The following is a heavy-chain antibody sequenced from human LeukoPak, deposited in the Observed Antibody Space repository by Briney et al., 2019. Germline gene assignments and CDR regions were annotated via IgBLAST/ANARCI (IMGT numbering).Heavy chain of an antibody. D-gene: IGHD4-11*01. CDR2: LYHSDSA. CDR1: GYSVNNGYY. J-gene: IGHJ4*02. Sequence: PSETLSLTCAVSGYSVNNGYYWVWIRQPPGKGLEWIGSLYHSDSAYYNTALQSRVSMSVDTSKNQFSLKLSSVTAADTAVYYCAREPNTVLDYWGQGTLVTVSS. CDR3: AREPNTVLDY. V-gene: IGHV4-38-2*02.